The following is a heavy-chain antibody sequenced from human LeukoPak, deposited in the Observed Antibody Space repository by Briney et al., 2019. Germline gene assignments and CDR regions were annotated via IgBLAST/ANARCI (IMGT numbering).Heavy chain of an antibody. CDR2: INSDGGST. V-gene: IGHV3-74*01. CDR3: ARSFRSSGSENFDY. CDR1: GFTFSSYW. J-gene: IGHJ4*02. Sequence: GGSLRLSCAASGFTFSSYWMHWVRQAPGKGLVWVSRINSDGGSTTYADSVKGRFTIYRDNAKNTLYLQMNSLRAEDTALYYCARSFRSSGSENFDYWGQGTLVTVSS. D-gene: IGHD3-10*01.